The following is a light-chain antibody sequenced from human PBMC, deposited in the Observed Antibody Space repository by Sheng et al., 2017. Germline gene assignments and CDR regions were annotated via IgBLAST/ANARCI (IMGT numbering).Light chain of an antibody. Sequence: EVVMTQSPATLSVSPGERATLSCRASQSVSSNVAWYQHKTGQAPRLLIYGGSTRATGIPVRFSGTGSGTEFTLTISSLQSDDCAVYYCQQYNNWPPYSFGHGTKLEIK. J-gene: IGKJ2*03. CDR1: QSVSSN. CDR3: QQYNNWPPYS. V-gene: IGKV3-15*01. CDR2: GGS.